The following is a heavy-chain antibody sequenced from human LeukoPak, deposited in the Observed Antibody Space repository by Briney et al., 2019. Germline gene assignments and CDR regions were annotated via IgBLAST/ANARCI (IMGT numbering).Heavy chain of an antibody. CDR2: IIPIFGTA. CDR1: GGTFSSYA. V-gene: IGHV1-69*06. Sequence: SVKVSCKASGGTFSSYAISWVRQAPGQGLEWMGGIIPIFGTANYAQKFQGRVTITADKSTSTAYMELSSLRSGDTAVYYCARDLTGTEGDYWGQGTLVTVSS. J-gene: IGHJ4*02. D-gene: IGHD1-1*01. CDR3: ARDLTGTEGDY.